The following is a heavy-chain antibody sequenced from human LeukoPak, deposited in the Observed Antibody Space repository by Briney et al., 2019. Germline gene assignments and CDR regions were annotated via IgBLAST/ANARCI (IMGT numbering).Heavy chain of an antibody. D-gene: IGHD2/OR15-2a*01. CDR2: IYIGGET. Sequence: PGGSLRLSRAPSGLSVSSNYMSWVRQTPGKGLEWGASIYIGGETTYAESAESRFTISRVNSKNTLFMRMNNLTPEDTAVYYCAKGHGTTSWYGNWLDPWGEGSLVTVSS. CDR1: GLSVSSNY. V-gene: IGHV3-53*05. J-gene: IGHJ5*02. CDR3: AKGHGTTSWYGNWLDP.